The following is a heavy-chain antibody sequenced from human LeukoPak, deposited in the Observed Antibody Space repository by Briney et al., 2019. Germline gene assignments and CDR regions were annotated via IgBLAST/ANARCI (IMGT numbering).Heavy chain of an antibody. V-gene: IGHV4-61*09. CDR1: GGSISSGSYY. J-gene: IGHJ5*02. D-gene: IGHD3-3*01. CDR3: AREDFRWFDP. CDR2: IYTSGGT. Sequence: SETLSLTCTVSGGSISSGSYYWSWIRQPAGKGLEWIGHIYTSGGTNYNPSLKSRVTISVDTSKNQFSLKLRFVTAADTAVYYCAREDFRWFDPWGQGTLVTVSS.